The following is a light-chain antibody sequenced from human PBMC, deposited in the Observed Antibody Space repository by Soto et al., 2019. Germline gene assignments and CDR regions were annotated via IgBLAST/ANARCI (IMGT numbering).Light chain of an antibody. CDR3: QQYNNWPPLT. CDR1: QSVSSN. V-gene: IGKV3-15*01. J-gene: IGKJ4*01. Sequence: EIVMTQSPATLSVSPGERATLSCRASQSVSSNLAWYQQKPGQAPRLLIYDASTRATGIPARFSGSGSGTEITLPISSLQSEDFAVYYCQQYNNWPPLTFGGGTKVEIK. CDR2: DAS.